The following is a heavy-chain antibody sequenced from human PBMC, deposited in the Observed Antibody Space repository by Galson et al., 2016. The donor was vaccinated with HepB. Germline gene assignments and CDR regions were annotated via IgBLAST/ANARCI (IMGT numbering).Heavy chain of an antibody. D-gene: IGHD3-10*01. CDR1: GYSFTSYW. CDR3: ARLGLGWEFLSYYYGMDF. CDR2: IYPGDSDT. J-gene: IGHJ6*02. V-gene: IGHV5-51*01. Sequence: QSGAEVKKPGESLKISCKGSGYSFTSYWIGWMRQMPGKGLEWMGIIYPGDSDTRYSPSFQGQVTISVDKSISTAYLQWSSLKASDTAMYYCARLGLGWEFLSYYYGMDFWGQGTTVIVSS.